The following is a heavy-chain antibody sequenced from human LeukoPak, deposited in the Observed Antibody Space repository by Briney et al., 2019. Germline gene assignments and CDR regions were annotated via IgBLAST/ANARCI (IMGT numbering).Heavy chain of an antibody. V-gene: IGHV4-39*07. CDR1: GGSISSSSYY. Sequence: PSETLSLTCTVSGGSISSSSYYWGWIRQPPGKGLEWIGEINHSGSTNYNPSLKSRVTISLDTSKNQFSLKLTSVTAADTAVYYCARPQSHASWPHFPNWFDPWGQGTLVIVSS. CDR3: ARPQSHASWPHFPNWFDP. CDR2: INHSGST. D-gene: IGHD3-3*02. J-gene: IGHJ5*02.